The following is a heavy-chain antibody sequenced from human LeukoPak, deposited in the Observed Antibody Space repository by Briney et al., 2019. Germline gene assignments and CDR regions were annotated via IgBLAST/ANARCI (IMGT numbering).Heavy chain of an antibody. V-gene: IGHV1-18*01. Sequence: ASVKVSCKASGYTFTSYGISWVRQAPGQGLEWMGWISAYNGNTNYAQKLQGRVTMTTDTSTSTAYMELRSLRSDDTAVYYCASHVVVPAARYDAFDIWGQGTMVTVSP. D-gene: IGHD2-2*01. CDR1: GYTFTSYG. CDR3: ASHVVVPAARYDAFDI. J-gene: IGHJ3*02. CDR2: ISAYNGNT.